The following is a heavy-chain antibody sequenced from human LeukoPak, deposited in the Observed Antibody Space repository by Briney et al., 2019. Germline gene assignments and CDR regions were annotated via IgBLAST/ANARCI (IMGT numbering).Heavy chain of an antibody. V-gene: IGHV3-48*03. J-gene: IGHJ4*02. D-gene: IGHD5-24*01. CDR1: GFVFKSHE. CDR3: ERSLGPTKPFDF. Sequence: PGGSLRLSCVASGFVFKSHEMSWVRQAPGKGLEWLSYITGRGNTIYYADSVRGRFTISRDNAKLSLYLQMNTLRAEDTAIYYCERSLGPTKPFDFWGKGTPVTVSS. CDR2: ITGRGNTI.